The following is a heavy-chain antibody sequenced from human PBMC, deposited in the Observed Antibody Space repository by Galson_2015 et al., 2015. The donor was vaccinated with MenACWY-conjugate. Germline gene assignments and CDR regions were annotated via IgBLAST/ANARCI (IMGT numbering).Heavy chain of an antibody. V-gene: IGHV1-24*01. CDR3: ATCYYDSSGGFDY. J-gene: IGHJ4*02. CDR1: GYTLTELS. CDR2: FDPEDGET. Sequence: SVKVSCKVSGYTLTELSMHGVRQAPGKGLEWMGGFDPEDGETIYAQKFQGRVTMTEDTSTDTAYMELSSLRSEDTAVYYCATCYYDSSGGFDYWGQGTLVTVSS. D-gene: IGHD3-22*01.